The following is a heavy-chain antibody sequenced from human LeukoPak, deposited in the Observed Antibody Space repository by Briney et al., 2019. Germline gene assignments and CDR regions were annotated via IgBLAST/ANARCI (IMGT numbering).Heavy chain of an antibody. Sequence: VKPSETLSLTCTVSGYSISTAYYWGWTRQTPDKGLEWIRSSYRSGTTSYRQSLKSGVTISLDTSNTQFSLPLTPVTAADTAVHYCARIDTSRGVIARFDSWGQGVLVTVSS. J-gene: IGHJ4*02. CDR2: SYRSGTT. D-gene: IGHD3-16*02. V-gene: IGHV4-38-2*02. CDR1: GYSISTAYY. CDR3: ARIDTSRGVIARFDS.